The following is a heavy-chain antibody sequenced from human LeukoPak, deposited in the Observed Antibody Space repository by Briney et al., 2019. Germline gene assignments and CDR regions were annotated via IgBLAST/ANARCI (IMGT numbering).Heavy chain of an antibody. Sequence: GGSLRLSCAASGFTFSSYWMHWVRQAPGKGLMWVSRINSDGSSTSYADSVKGRFTISRDNAKNTLYLQMNSLRAEDTAVYYCARGPPPSYDILTGYYYYYYYMDVWGKGTTVTVSS. CDR1: GFTFSSYW. J-gene: IGHJ6*03. D-gene: IGHD3-9*01. CDR3: ARGPPPSYDILTGYYYYYYYMDV. V-gene: IGHV3-74*01. CDR2: INSDGSST.